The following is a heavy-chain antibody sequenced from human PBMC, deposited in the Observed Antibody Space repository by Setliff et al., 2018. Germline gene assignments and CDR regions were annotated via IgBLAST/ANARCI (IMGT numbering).Heavy chain of an antibody. V-gene: IGHV1-46*01. CDR1: GYSFTGYY. Sequence: GASVKVSCKTSGYSFTGYYMHWVRQAPGQGLEWMGIIHTGGGSASYAQKFQGRVTMTSDTSTRTVYMEVNSLRADDTAVYYCARDLNVDDCGGDCHLPFYYYYLDVWGKGTTVTVSS. J-gene: IGHJ6*03. D-gene: IGHD2-21*02. CDR2: IHTGGGSA. CDR3: ARDLNVDDCGGDCHLPFYYYYLDV.